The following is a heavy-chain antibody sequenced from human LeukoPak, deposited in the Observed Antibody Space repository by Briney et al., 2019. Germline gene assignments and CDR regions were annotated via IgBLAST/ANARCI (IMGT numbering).Heavy chain of an antibody. Sequence: SQTLSLTCTVSGGSISSGGYYWSWIRQHPGKGLEWIGYIYYSGSTYYNPSLKSRVTISVDTSKNQFSVKLSSVTAADTAVYYCARQQVSRGFDYWGQGTLVTVSS. CDR2: IYYSGST. CDR1: GGSISSGGYY. J-gene: IGHJ4*02. CDR3: ARQQVSRGFDY. V-gene: IGHV4-31*03. D-gene: IGHD6-13*01.